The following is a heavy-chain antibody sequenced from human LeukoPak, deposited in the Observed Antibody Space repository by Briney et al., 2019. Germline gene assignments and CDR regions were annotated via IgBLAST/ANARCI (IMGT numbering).Heavy chain of an antibody. Sequence: GGSLRLSCAASGFIVSDDYISWVRQTPGKGLEWVSVIYSGGATFYADSVKGRFTISRDNSKNTVHLQMNSMRAEDTAVYYCASGGKYCTGGACYGDWGQGTLVTVSS. CDR1: GFIVSDDY. CDR3: ASGGKYCTGGACYGD. V-gene: IGHV3-53*01. D-gene: IGHD2-8*02. CDR2: IYSGGAT. J-gene: IGHJ4*02.